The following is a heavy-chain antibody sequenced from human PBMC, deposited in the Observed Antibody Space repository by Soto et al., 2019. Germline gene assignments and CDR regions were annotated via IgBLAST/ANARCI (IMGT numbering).Heavy chain of an antibody. V-gene: IGHV1-46*03. J-gene: IGHJ5*02. Sequence: QAQLVQSAAEVKKPGASVKVSCKASGHSITSHYMHWVRQAPGQGLEWMGTIDPTGGRTNYAQKFQGRVTMTKDTSTSTVYVELSSLTSEDTAVYYCSRDQSWQDLVWGFDPWGQGTLLTVSS. CDR2: IDPTGGRT. CDR1: GHSITSHY. CDR3: SRDQSWQDLVWGFDP. D-gene: IGHD3-16*01.